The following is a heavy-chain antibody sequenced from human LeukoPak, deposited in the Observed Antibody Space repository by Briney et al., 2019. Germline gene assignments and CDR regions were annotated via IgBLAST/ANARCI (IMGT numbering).Heavy chain of an antibody. CDR1: GFTIDSFY. Sequence: GGSLRLSCVASGFTIDSFYMSWVRQAPAKGLEWVANIDEAGKDRYYADSVKGRFTISRGNTKNSVFLDMTSLRVEDPATYFCARASPGVVFNFFDYWGQGALVPVSS. CDR2: IDEAGKDR. V-gene: IGHV3-7*01. J-gene: IGHJ4*01. CDR3: ARASPGVVFNFFDY. D-gene: IGHD2-15*01.